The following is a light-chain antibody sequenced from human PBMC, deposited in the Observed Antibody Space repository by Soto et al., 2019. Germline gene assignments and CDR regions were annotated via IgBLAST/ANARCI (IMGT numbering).Light chain of an antibody. J-gene: IGLJ1*01. CDR2: DVS. Sequence: QSVLTQSASVSGSPGQSITISCTGTTSDIGFSYYVSWYQQHPDKAPKLIIYDVSDRPSGVSDRFSGSKSGNTASLTISGLQAEDAADYSCFSYSTSSSLYVFGSGTKVTVL. CDR3: FSYSTSSSLYV. CDR1: TSDIGFSYY. V-gene: IGLV2-14*03.